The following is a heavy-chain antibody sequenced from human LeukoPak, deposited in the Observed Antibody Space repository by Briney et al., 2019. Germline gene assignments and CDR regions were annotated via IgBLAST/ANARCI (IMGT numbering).Heavy chain of an antibody. J-gene: IGHJ3*02. CDR1: GYTFTSYY. V-gene: IGHV1-46*01. CDR2: INPSGGST. CDR3: ARGVHSTLDYGGNQDAFDI. Sequence: ASVKVSCKASGYTFTSYYMHWVRQAPGQGLEWMGIINPSGGSTSYAQKFQGRVTMTRDTSTSTVYMELSSLRSEDTAVYYCARGVHSTLDYGGNQDAFDIWGQGTMVTVSS. D-gene: IGHD4-23*01.